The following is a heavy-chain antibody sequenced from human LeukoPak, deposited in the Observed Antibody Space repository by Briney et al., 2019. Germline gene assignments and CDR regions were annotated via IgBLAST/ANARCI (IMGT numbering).Heavy chain of an antibody. V-gene: IGHV3-7*03. J-gene: IGHJ4*02. CDR1: GFTFNDYY. CDR2: IKHDGGEK. CDR3: ARDRDSSGSWEVNFDH. Sequence: GGSLRLSCAASGFTFNDYYMSWIRQAPGKGLEWVASIKHDGGEKFYVDSVKGRFTISRDDAKDSLFLQMNSLRAEDTAVYYCARDRDSSGSWEVNFDHWGQGTLVTVSS. D-gene: IGHD6-13*01.